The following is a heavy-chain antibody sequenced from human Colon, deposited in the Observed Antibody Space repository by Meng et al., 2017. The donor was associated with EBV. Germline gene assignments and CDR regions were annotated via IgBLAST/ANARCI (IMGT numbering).Heavy chain of an antibody. Sequence: LLGPSGAVLKTPGASLKVSCKASGYTITSYARSWVRQAPGQGLEWMGWISTNTGNPKYAQGFTGRFVFSVDTSVSTAYLQISSLKAEDTAVYYCGTLTYTSGFYGPTYWGQGALVTVSS. CDR3: GTLTYTSGFYGPTY. D-gene: IGHD6-19*01. CDR2: ISTNTGNP. V-gene: IGHV7-4-1*02. J-gene: IGHJ4*02. CDR1: GYTITSYA.